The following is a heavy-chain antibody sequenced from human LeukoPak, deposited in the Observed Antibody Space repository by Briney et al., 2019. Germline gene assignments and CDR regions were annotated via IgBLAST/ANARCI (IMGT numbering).Heavy chain of an antibody. J-gene: IGHJ4*02. CDR1: GGSITSYY. V-gene: IGHV4-59*01. D-gene: IGHD3-22*01. CDR3: VRGGGYDCSGYNYFDY. CDR2: IYHSVGT. Sequence: SETLSLTCTVSGGSITSYYWSWIRQPPGKGLEWIGYIYHSVGTNYNPSLKSRVTISVDTSKNQFSLKLGSVTAADTAVYYCVRGGGYDCSGYNYFDYWGQGTLVTVSS.